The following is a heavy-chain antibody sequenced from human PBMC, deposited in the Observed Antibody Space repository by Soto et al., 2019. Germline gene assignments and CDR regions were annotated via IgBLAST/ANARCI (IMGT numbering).Heavy chain of an antibody. CDR1: GYIFSDYG. CDR2: ISGYSGNA. CDR3: AKRTSGTTWGESDY. J-gene: IGHJ4*02. V-gene: IGHV1-18*04. D-gene: IGHD4-17*01. Sequence: QVQVMQSGVEVMKPGDSVKVSCKTSGYIFSDYGINWVRQAPGQGLEWMGWISGYSGNANLAQKFQGRVTMTTDKSTRTAYMELRRLRSDDTAVYYCAKRTSGTTWGESDYWGQGTLVTVSS.